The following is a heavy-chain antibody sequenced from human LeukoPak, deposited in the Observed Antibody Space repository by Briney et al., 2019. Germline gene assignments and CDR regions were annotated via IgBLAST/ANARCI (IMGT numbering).Heavy chain of an antibody. CDR3: ARVPRPTFVVVPAAKAFDI. V-gene: IGHV1-2*02. D-gene: IGHD2-2*01. CDR2: INPNSGGT. J-gene: IGHJ3*02. Sequence: GASVKVSCKASGYTFTGYYMHWVRQAPGQGLEWMGWINPNSGGTNYAQKFQGRVTMTRDTSISTAYMELSRLRSEDTAVYYCARVPRPTFVVVPAAKAFDIWGQGTMVTVSS. CDR1: GYTFTGYY.